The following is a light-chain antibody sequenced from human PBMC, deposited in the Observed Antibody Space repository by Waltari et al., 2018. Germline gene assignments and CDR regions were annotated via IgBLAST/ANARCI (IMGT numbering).Light chain of an antibody. J-gene: IGLJ2*01. V-gene: IGLV2-23*01. CDR2: EGS. CDR3: CSYAGSSTLL. CDR1: SSDVGSYNL. Sequence: QSALTQPASVSGSPGQSITVSCTGPSSDVGSYNLVSWYQQHPGKAPKLMIYEGSKRPSGVSNRFSGSKSGNTASLTISGLQAEDEADYYCCSYAGSSTLLFGGGTKVTVL.